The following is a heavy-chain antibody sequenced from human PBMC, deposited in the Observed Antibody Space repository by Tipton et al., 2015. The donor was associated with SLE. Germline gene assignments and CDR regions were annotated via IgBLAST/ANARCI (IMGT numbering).Heavy chain of an antibody. CDR3: ARGRGIDYDFWSGYYYHYYYYYMDV. D-gene: IGHD3-3*01. CDR2: IDYSGSV. Sequence: TLSLTCTVSGASISDYYWAWNRQSPAKGLEWIGYIDYSGSVNYDPSLKSRVTISLDRSKNEFSLTLSSVTAADTAVYYCARGRGIDYDFWSGYYYHYYYYYMDVWGKGTTVTVSS. J-gene: IGHJ6*03. CDR1: GASISDYY. V-gene: IGHV4-59*01.